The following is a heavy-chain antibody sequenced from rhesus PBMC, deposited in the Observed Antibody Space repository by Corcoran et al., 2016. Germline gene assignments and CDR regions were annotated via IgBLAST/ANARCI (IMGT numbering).Heavy chain of an antibody. CDR2: LSVDGSKK. CDR3: AREYNWNYPFDY. J-gene: IGHJ4*01. Sequence: EVQLVESGGGLVQPGGSLRLSCAASGFTFSSYGMHWVRQAPGKGLEWVAVLSVDGSKKYYAGSVKDRFNISRDNSKNMRYLQMNNLKLEDTAVYYCAREYNWNYPFDYWGQGVLVTVSS. V-gene: IGHV3-54*02. CDR1: GFTFSSYG. D-gene: IGHD1-26*01.